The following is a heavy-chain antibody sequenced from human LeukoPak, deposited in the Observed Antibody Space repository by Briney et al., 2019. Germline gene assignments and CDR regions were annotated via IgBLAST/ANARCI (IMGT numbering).Heavy chain of an antibody. D-gene: IGHD3-3*01. CDR3: ARSLYYDFWSGYVYYFDY. CDR1: GGSISSGSYY. V-gene: IGHV4-61*02. Sequence: SQTLSLTCTVSGGSISSGSYYWSWIRQPAGKGLEWIGRIYTSGSTNYNPSLKSRVTISVDTSKNQFSLKLSSVTAADTAVYYCARSLYYDFWSGYVYYFDYWGQGTLVTVSS. J-gene: IGHJ4*02. CDR2: IYTSGST.